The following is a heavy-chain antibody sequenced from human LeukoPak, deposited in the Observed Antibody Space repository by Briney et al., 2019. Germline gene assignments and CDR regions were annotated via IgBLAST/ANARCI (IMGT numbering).Heavy chain of an antibody. CDR2: ISWNSGSI. V-gene: IGHV3-9*03. CDR1: GFTFDDYA. CDR3: AKGTGYSSSWYGYFQH. Sequence: PGGSVSLSCAASGFTFDDYAMHWVRQAPGKGLEGVSGISWNSGSIGYADSVKGRFTISRDNAKNSLYLQMNSLRAEDMALYYCAKGTGYSSSWYGYFQHWGQGTLVTVSS. D-gene: IGHD6-13*01. J-gene: IGHJ1*01.